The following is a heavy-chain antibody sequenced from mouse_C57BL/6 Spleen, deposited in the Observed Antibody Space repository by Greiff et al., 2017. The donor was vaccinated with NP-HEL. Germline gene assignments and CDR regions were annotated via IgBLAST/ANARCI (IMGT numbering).Heavy chain of an antibody. CDR3: ARKDYGSSYNAMYY. CDR1: GFSLTSYG. J-gene: IGHJ4*01. Sequence: VQLQQSGPGLVQPSQSLSITCTVSGFSLTSYGVHWVRQSPGKGLEWLGVIWSGGSTDYTAAFISRLSISKDNSKSQVFFKMNCLQADDTAIYYCARKDYGSSYNAMYYWGQGPSVTVSS. V-gene: IGHV2-2*01. CDR2: IWSGGST. D-gene: IGHD1-1*01.